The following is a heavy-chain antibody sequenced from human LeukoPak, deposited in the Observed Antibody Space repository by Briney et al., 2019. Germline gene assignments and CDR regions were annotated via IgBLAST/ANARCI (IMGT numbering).Heavy chain of an antibody. J-gene: IGHJ6*03. CDR3: ARGGADAYDVFYLDV. D-gene: IGHD5-12*01. Sequence: PSETLSLTCSVSGGSMNTYYWSWLPQPAGAGLEWIGRIYSSGGTYYNPSLKSRLTLSIDTSRNQFSLNLSSVTAADTAVYYCARGGADAYDVFYLDVWGTGTTVTVSS. CDR2: IYSSGGT. V-gene: IGHV4-4*07. CDR1: GGSMNTYY.